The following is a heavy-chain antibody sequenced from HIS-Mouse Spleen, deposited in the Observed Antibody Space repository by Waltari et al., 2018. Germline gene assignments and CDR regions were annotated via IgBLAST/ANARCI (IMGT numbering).Heavy chain of an antibody. J-gene: IGHJ2*01. CDR3: AREIPYSSSWYDWYFDL. CDR1: GGSISSSSYY. D-gene: IGHD6-13*01. CDR2: IYYSGST. Sequence: QLQLQESGPGLVKPSETLSVTCTVSGGSISSSSYYWGWSRQPPGKGLGWIGRIYYSGSTSYNPSLKSRVTISVDTSQNQFSLKLSSVTAADTAVYYCAREIPYSSSWYDWYFDLWGRGTLVTVSS. V-gene: IGHV4-39*07.